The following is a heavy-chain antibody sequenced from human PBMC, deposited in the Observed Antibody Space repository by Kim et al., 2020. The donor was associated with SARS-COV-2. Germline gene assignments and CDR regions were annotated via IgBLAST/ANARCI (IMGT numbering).Heavy chain of an antibody. CDR3: ASGGDSGWYYDY. V-gene: IGHV1-18*01. Sequence: NYAQKLQGRVTMTTYTSTSTAYMELRSLRSDDTAVYYCASGGDSGWYYDYWGQGTLVTVSS. J-gene: IGHJ4*02. D-gene: IGHD6-19*01.